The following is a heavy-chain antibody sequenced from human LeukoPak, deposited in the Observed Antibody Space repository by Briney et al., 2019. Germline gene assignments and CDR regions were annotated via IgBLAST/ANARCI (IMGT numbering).Heavy chain of an antibody. Sequence: SETLSLTCAVSGYSISSGYYWGWIRQPPGKGLEWIGSIYHSGSTYYNPSLKSRVTISVDTSKNQFSMKLSSVTAADTAVYYCASPRCSSTSCYYHYWGQGTLVTVSS. CDR2: IYHSGST. J-gene: IGHJ4*02. D-gene: IGHD2-2*01. V-gene: IGHV4-38-2*01. CDR3: ASPRCSSTSCYYHY. CDR1: GYSISSGYY.